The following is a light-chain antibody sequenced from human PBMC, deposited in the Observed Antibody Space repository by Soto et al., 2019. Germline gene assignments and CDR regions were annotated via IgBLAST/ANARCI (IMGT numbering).Light chain of an antibody. Sequence: QSVLTQPPSASGTPGQRVAISCSGSSSNIGSNPVNWYQQLPGTAPKLLIYSHNQRPSGVPDRFSGAKSGTSASLAISGRQSEDEADYYCAVWDGSLNGGVFGGGTQLTVL. CDR3: AVWDGSLNGGV. J-gene: IGLJ3*02. V-gene: IGLV1-44*01. CDR1: SSNIGSNP. CDR2: SHN.